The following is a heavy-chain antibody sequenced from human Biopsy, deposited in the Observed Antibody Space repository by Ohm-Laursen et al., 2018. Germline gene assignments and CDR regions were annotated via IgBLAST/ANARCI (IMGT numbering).Heavy chain of an antibody. Sequence: SDTLSLTCTVSGGSIKSYHWNWIRQSPGKGLEWIGFIYYTGHTNYNPSLKSRATISVDTSKNQFSLKVISVTAADTAVYYCARLTGDPSYWGQGILVTVSS. CDR2: IYYTGHT. CDR1: GGSIKSYH. CDR3: ARLTGDPSY. D-gene: IGHD7-27*01. J-gene: IGHJ4*02. V-gene: IGHV4-59*07.